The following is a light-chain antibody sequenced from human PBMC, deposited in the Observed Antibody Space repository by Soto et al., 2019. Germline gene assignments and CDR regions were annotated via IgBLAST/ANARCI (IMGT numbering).Light chain of an antibody. CDR1: QSVSTN. V-gene: IGKV3-15*01. Sequence: VLAQSPVTLSLSPGERATLSCRASQSVSTNLAWYQQRPGQAPRLLIYGASTRATGVPARFSGGGSGTEFTLTISSLQSEDFAIYFCQQYYNWRTFGQGTKVDNK. J-gene: IGKJ1*01. CDR3: QQYYNWRT. CDR2: GAS.